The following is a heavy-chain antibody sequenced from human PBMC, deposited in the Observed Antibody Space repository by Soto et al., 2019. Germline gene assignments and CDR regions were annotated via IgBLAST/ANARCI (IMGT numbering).Heavy chain of an antibody. Sequence: PSETLSLTCDVSGVSISSGNWWSWVRQPPGKGLEWIAEVYNDGSANYHPSLESRATISVDRSKNQFSLRLSSVTAADTGTYSCARLVYDRRLNYLYFYHWGQGPLVTVSS. CDR3: ARLVYDRRLNYLYFYH. CDR1: GVSISSGNW. D-gene: IGHD3-22*01. J-gene: IGHJ4*02. V-gene: IGHV4-4*02. CDR2: VYNDGSA.